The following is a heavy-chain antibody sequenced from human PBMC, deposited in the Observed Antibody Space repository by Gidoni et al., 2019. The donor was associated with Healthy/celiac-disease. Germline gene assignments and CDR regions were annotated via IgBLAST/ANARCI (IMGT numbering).Heavy chain of an antibody. Sequence: QVQLQQWGAGLLKPSETLSLTCAVYGGSFSGYYWSWIRQPPGKGLEWIGEINHSRSTNYNPSLKSRVTISVDTSKNQFSLKLSSVTAADTAVYYCARGGGYSSGWYFLYYFDYWGQGTLVTVSS. J-gene: IGHJ4*02. D-gene: IGHD6-19*01. CDR1: GGSFSGYY. CDR2: INHSRST. V-gene: IGHV4-34*01. CDR3: ARGGGYSSGWYFLYYFDY.